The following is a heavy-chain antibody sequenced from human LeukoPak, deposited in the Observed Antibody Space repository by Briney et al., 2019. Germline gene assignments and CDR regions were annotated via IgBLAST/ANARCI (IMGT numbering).Heavy chain of an antibody. Sequence: GGSLRLSCAASGFTFSNYDMHWVRQAPGKGLEWVAVISYDGTNKYYTDSVKGRFTISRDNSKNTLHLQMNSLRAEDTAVYYCAKDDRGNEAPFDYWGQGTLVTVSS. CDR1: GFTFSNYD. CDR2: ISYDGTNK. V-gene: IGHV3-30*18. CDR3: AKDDRGNEAPFDY. J-gene: IGHJ4*02.